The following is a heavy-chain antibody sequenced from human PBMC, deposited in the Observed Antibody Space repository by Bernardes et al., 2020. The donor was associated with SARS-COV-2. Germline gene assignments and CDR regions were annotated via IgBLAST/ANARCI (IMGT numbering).Heavy chain of an antibody. D-gene: IGHD3-10*01. J-gene: IGHJ4*02. CDR2: IKEDGSEK. CDR3: ATLKRFAGIFEY. CDR1: GFTFSSYW. Sequence: GGSLRLSCAASGFTFSSYWMSWVRQAPGKGLEWVANIKEDGSEKYYVDSVKGRFTISRDSAENSLFLQMSSLRAEDTAVYYCATLKRFAGIFEYWGLGALVTVSS. V-gene: IGHV3-7*01.